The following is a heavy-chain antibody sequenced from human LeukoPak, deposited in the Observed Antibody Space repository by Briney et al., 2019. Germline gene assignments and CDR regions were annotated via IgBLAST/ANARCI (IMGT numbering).Heavy chain of an antibody. D-gene: IGHD1-1*01. V-gene: IGHV3-11*01. CDR2: ISSSGSAI. CDR1: GLTFSDSY. CDR3: ARVGRNWFDP. J-gene: IGHJ5*02. Sequence: GGSLRLSCAASGLTFSDSYMIWIRQAPGKGLQWVSYISSSGSAIYYADSVKGRFTISRDNAKNSLSLQMNSLRAEDTAVYYCARVGRNWFDPWGQGTLVTVSS.